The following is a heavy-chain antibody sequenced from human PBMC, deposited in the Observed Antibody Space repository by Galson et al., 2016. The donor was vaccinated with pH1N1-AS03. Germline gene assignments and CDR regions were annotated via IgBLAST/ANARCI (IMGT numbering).Heavy chain of an antibody. J-gene: IGHJ6*02. V-gene: IGHV3-21*01. CDR1: GFTFSGYT. D-gene: IGHD6-13*01. CDR3: ARDDSSSWDRYYYYGMDV. CDR2: ISSSSTYI. Sequence: SLRLSCAASGFTFSGYTMSWVRQAPGKGLEWVSFISSSSTYIYYADSLKGRFTISRDNDKNSLYLQRNSLRVEDTAVYYCARDDSSSWDRYYYYGMDVWGQGTTVTVSS.